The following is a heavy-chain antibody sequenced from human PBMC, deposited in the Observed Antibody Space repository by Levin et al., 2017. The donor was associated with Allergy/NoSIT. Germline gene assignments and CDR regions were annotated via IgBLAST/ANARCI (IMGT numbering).Heavy chain of an antibody. J-gene: IGHJ4*02. V-gene: IGHV3-23*01. CDR2: ISGSGGST. CDR1: GFTFSSYA. D-gene: IGHD1-26*01. Sequence: GGSLRLSCAASGFTFSSYAMSWVRQAPGKGLEWVSAISGSGGSTYYADSVKGRFTISRDNSKNTLYLQMNSLRAEDTAVYYCAKDLLDWEVGATIDFDYWGQGTLVTVSS. CDR3: AKDLLDWEVGATIDFDY.